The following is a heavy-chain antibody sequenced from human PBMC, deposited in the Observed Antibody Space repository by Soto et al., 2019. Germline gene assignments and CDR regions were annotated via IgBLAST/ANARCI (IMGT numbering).Heavy chain of an antibody. CDR3: ARQYCSSTRCYQYFDY. V-gene: IGHV4-59*08. J-gene: IGHJ4*02. CDR2: IYSSGST. D-gene: IGHD2-2*01. Sequence: SETLSLTWTVSGGSIYSYYWSWIRQSPEKGLEWIGYIYSSGSTNYNPSLKSRVTISVDTSKNQFALELSSVTAADTAVYYCARQYCSSTRCYQYFDYWGQGTLVTVSS. CDR1: GGSIYSYY.